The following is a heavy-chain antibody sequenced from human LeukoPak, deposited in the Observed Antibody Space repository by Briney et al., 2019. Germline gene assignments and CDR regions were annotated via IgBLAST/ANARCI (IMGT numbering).Heavy chain of an antibody. V-gene: IGHV5-51*01. J-gene: IGHJ4*02. CDR3: ARQTTMTTNFDS. CDR2: IYPDDSDI. Sequence: GESLKISCKGSGNSFTNSRIAWVRQMPGKGLEWMGIIYPDDSDIIYSPSFQGLVTISADRSISTAYLQWSSLKTSDSAIYYCARQTTMTTNFDSWGQGTLVTVSS. D-gene: IGHD4-11*01. CDR1: GNSFTNSR.